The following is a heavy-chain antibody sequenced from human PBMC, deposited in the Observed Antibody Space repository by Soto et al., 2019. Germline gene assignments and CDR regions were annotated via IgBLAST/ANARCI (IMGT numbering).Heavy chain of an antibody. Sequence: QVHLQESGPGLVKPSETLSLFCNVSGGSMSNNYWTWIRQAPGKGLEWIGYVFDTGSTNYNPSLKIRVSISVDTSKKYCSLRLTSVTAADTAVYYCARSLTVTRFDQWGQGTRVTVS. CDR1: GGSMSNNY. D-gene: IGHD4-17*01. CDR2: VFDTGST. J-gene: IGHJ4*02. V-gene: IGHV4-59*01. CDR3: ARSLTVTRFDQ.